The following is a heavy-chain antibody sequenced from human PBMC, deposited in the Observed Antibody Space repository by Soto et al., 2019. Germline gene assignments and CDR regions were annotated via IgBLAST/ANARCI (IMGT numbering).Heavy chain of an antibody. CDR1: GGTFSSYA. Sequence: SVTVSCKASGGTFSSYAISWVRQAPGQGLEWMGGIIPIFGTANYAQTFQGRVTITADESTSPAYMELSSLRSEDTAVYYCASIDQWELPVGWFDPWGQGTLVTVSS. V-gene: IGHV1-69*13. D-gene: IGHD1-26*01. CDR2: IIPIFGTA. J-gene: IGHJ5*02. CDR3: ASIDQWELPVGWFDP.